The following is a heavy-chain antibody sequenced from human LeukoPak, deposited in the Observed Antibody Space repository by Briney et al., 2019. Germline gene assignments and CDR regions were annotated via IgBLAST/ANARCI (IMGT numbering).Heavy chain of an antibody. CDR2: IYYSGST. V-gene: IGHV4-39*02. CDR3: ARDGGDYVWGSYRYFDY. D-gene: IGHD3-16*02. J-gene: IGHJ4*02. CDR1: GGSISSSSYY. Sequence: SETLSLTCTVSGGSISSSSYYWGWIRQPPGKGLEWIGSIYYSGSTYYNPSLKSRVTISVDTSKNQFSLKLSSVTAADTAVYYCARDGGDYVWGSYRYFDYWGQGTLVTVSS.